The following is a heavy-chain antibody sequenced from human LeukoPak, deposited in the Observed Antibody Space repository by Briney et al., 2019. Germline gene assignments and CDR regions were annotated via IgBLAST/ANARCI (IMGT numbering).Heavy chain of an antibody. Sequence: GGSLRLSCAASGFTFSSYWMSWVRQAPGKGLEWVANIKQDGSDKYYVDSVKGRFTISRDNAKNSLYLQMNSLRAEDTAVYYCARPLGYCSAGSCFPFDYWGQATLVSVCS. J-gene: IGHJ4*02. CDR2: IKQDGSDK. CDR1: GFTFSSYW. V-gene: IGHV3-7*05. D-gene: IGHD2-15*01. CDR3: ARPLGYCSAGSCFPFDY.